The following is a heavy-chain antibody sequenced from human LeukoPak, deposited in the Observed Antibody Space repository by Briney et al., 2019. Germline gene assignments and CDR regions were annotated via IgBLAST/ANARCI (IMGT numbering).Heavy chain of an antibody. V-gene: IGHV4-59*01. CDR1: GGSLSNYY. J-gene: IGHJ5*02. Sequence: SETLSLTCTVSGGSLSNYYWTWIRQSPGKGLECIGYIHYTGSTNYNPSLKSRVTISVETSKTQFSLKLKSVTAADTAVYYCARGGYYGSGNDFRFDPWGQGTLVTVSS. CDR3: ARGGYYGSGNDFRFDP. CDR2: IHYTGST. D-gene: IGHD3-10*01.